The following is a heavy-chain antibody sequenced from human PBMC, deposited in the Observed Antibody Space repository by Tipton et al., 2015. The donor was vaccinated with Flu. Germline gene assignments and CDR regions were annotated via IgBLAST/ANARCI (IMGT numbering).Heavy chain of an antibody. J-gene: IGHJ4*02. D-gene: IGHD2-2*01. CDR2: IYPSGTT. CDR3: ARDNFVIPAAMVY. CDR1: SGSIRSTNYF. V-gene: IGHV4-39*02. Sequence: LRLSCTVSSGSIRSTNYFCAWIRQPPGKRLELIGSIYPSGTTYYNPSLKSRVTISVDTSKSQFSLKLRSVTAADTAVYYCARDNFVIPAAMVYWGQGTLVTVSS.